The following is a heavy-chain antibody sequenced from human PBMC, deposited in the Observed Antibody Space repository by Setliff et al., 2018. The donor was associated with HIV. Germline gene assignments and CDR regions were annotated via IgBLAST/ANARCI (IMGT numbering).Heavy chain of an antibody. V-gene: IGHV1-3*01. D-gene: IGHD1-26*01. Sequence: ASVKVSCKASGYTFTSYAMHWVRQAPGQRLEWMGWINAGNGNTKYSQKFQGRVTITRDTSASTAYMELRSLRSDDTAVYYCARDSEWGSYIFWTFDIWGQGTVVTVSS. CDR3: ARDSEWGSYIFWTFDI. J-gene: IGHJ3*02. CDR1: GYTFTSYA. CDR2: INAGNGNT.